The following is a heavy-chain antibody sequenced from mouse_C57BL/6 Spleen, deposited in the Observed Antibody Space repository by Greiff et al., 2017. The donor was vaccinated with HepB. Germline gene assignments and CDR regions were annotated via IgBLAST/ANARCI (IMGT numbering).Heavy chain of an antibody. CDR1: GFTFSSYG. CDR3: ASGGYYFDY. V-gene: IGHV5-6*01. Sequence: EVQLVESGGDLVKPGGSLQLSCAASGFTFSSYGMSWVRQTPDKRLEWVATISSGGSYTYYPDSVKGRFTISRDNAKNTLYLQMSSLKSEDTAMYYCASGGYYFDYWGQGTTLTVSS. J-gene: IGHJ2*01. CDR2: ISSGGSYT.